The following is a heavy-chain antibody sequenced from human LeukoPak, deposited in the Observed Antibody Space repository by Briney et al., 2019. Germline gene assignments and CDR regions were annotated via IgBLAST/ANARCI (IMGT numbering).Heavy chain of an antibody. CDR3: ASFMRGDWLDRNAFDI. Sequence: GASVKVSCKASGGTFSSYAISWVRQAPGQGLEWMGGIIPIFGTANYAQKFQGRVTITTDESTSTAYMELSSLRSEDTAVYYCASFMRGDWLDRNAFDIWGQGTMVTVSS. CDR2: IIPIFGTA. D-gene: IGHD2-21*01. CDR1: GGTFSSYA. J-gene: IGHJ3*02. V-gene: IGHV1-69*05.